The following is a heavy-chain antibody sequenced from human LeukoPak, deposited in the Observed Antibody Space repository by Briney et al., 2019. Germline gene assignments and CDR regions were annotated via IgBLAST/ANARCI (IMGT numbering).Heavy chain of an antibody. CDR1: GFTFTNNF. Sequence: GGSLRLSCAASGFTFTNNFMSWVRQVPGKGLEWVSYISSSSSTIYYADSVKGRFTISRDNAKNSLYLQMNSLRAEDTAVYYCARGFGDGYSVDAFDIWGQGTMVTVSS. D-gene: IGHD5-24*01. J-gene: IGHJ3*02. V-gene: IGHV3-48*01. CDR3: ARGFGDGYSVDAFDI. CDR2: ISSSSSTI.